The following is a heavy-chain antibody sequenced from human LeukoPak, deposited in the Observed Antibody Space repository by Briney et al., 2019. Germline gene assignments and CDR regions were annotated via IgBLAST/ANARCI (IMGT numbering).Heavy chain of an antibody. CDR2: IIPIFGTA. Sequence: ASVKVSCKASGGTFSSYAIIWVRQAPGQGLEWMGGIIPIFGTANYAQKFQGRVTITTDESTSTAYMELSSLRSEDTAVYYCASPGVAAGDYFDYWGQGTLVTVSS. D-gene: IGHD3-3*01. V-gene: IGHV1-69*05. J-gene: IGHJ4*02. CDR3: ASPGVAAGDYFDY. CDR1: GGTFSSYA.